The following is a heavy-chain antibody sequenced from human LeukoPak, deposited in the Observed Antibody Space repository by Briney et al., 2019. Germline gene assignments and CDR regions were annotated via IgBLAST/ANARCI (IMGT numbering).Heavy chain of an antibody. V-gene: IGHV3-21*01. Sequence: GGSLRLSCAASGFTFSSYSMNWVRQAPGKGLEWVSSISSSSSYIYYADSVTGRFTISRDNAKNSLYLQMNSLRAEDTAVYYCAREHPIIQLYDYWGQGTLVTVSS. D-gene: IGHD3-3*01. CDR3: AREHPIIQLYDY. J-gene: IGHJ4*02. CDR2: ISSSSSYI. CDR1: GFTFSSYS.